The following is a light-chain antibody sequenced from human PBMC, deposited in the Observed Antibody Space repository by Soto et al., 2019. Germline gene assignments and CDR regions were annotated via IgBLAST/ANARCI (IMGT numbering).Light chain of an antibody. J-gene: IGKJ1*01. Sequence: EIVLTQSPGTLSLSPGERATLSCRSSQSVTSSSLAWYQQKSGQAPRLLIYDTSRRATGIPDRFSGSGSGTEFTLTISRLDPDDFAVYYCHQFGSSPPRTFGQGIKVEIK. CDR2: DTS. CDR1: QSVTSSS. CDR3: HQFGSSPPRT. V-gene: IGKV3-20*01.